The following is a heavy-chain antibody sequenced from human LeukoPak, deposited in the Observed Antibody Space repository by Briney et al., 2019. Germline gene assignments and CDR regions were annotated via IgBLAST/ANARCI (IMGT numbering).Heavy chain of an antibody. Sequence: GGSLRLSCAAHGFTFSSYPMSSVRQAPGKGLEWVSDISVWGGSKYCAYSVRGRFTISRDNSRNTLYLQMNSLRAEDTAVYYCAKDGIAAAGPYDYWGQGTLVTVSS. CDR3: AKDGIAAAGPYDY. CDR2: ISVWGGSK. V-gene: IGHV3-23*01. J-gene: IGHJ4*02. D-gene: IGHD6-13*01. CDR1: GFTFSSYP.